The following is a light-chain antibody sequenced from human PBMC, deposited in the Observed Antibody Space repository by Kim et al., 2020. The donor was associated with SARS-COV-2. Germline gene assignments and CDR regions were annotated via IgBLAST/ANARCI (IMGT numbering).Light chain of an antibody. Sequence: ACVGDRVTITCRASQSISMYLAWYQHRPGTAPRLLIYDASSLKSGVPSRFSGSGSGTEFTLTISSLQPDDFATYYCQQYNRFSAYTFGQGTKLEI. CDR3: QQYNRFSAYT. CDR2: DAS. V-gene: IGKV1-5*01. J-gene: IGKJ2*01. CDR1: QSISMY.